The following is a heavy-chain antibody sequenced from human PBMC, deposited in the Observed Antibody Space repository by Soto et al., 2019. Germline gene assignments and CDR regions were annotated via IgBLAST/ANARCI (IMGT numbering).Heavy chain of an antibody. CDR1: GGSISSYY. Sequence: SETLSLTCTVSGGSISSYYWSWIRQPPGKGLEWIGYIYYSGSTNYNPSLKSRVTISVDTSKNQFSLKLSSVTAADTAVYYCARQGTQGAFEIWGKGTMVPVSS. D-gene: IGHD1-1*01. J-gene: IGHJ3*02. CDR3: ARQGTQGAFEI. V-gene: IGHV4-59*08. CDR2: IYYSGST.